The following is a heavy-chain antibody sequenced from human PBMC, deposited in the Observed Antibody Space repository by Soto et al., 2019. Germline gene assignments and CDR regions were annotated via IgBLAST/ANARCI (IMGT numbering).Heavy chain of an antibody. CDR2: IIPIFGTA. Sequence: EASVKVSCKASGGTFSSYAISWVRQAPGQGLEWMGGIIPIFGTANYAQKFQGRVTITADESTSTAYMELSSLRSEDTAVYYCAREVVVVVADQYGMDVWGQGTTVTVSS. CDR1: GGTFSSYA. CDR3: AREVVVVVADQYGMDV. J-gene: IGHJ6*02. D-gene: IGHD2-15*01. V-gene: IGHV1-69*13.